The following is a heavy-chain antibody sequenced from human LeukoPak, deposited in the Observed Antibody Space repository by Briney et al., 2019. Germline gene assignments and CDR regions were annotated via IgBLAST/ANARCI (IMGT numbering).Heavy chain of an antibody. CDR2: ISYDGSNK. Sequence: PGRSLRLSCAASGFTFSSYAMHWVRQAPGKGLEWVAVISYDGSNKYYADSVKGRCTISRDNSKNTLYLQMNSLRAEDTAVYYCASENPTGAFDIWGQGTMVTVSS. V-gene: IGHV3-30-3*01. D-gene: IGHD1-14*01. CDR3: ASENPTGAFDI. CDR1: GFTFSSYA. J-gene: IGHJ3*02.